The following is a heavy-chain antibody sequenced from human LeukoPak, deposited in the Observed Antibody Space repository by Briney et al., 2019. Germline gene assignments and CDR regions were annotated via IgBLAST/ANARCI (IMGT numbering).Heavy chain of an antibody. Sequence: GGSLRLSCAASGFTFDDYGMSWVRQAPGKGLEWVSGINWNGGSTGYADSVKGRFTISRDNSKNTLYLQMNSLRAEDTAVYYCARDQPDYGGTGIDYWGQGTLVTVSS. CDR3: ARDQPDYGGTGIDY. J-gene: IGHJ4*02. D-gene: IGHD4-23*01. V-gene: IGHV3-20*04. CDR2: INWNGGST. CDR1: GFTFDDYG.